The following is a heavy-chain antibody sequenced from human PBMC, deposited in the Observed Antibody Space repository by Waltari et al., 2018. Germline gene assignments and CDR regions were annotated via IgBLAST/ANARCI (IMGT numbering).Heavy chain of an antibody. CDR3: VRDQLPTDSSGYSADYFDR. D-gene: IGHD3-22*01. V-gene: IGHV4-38-2*02. CDR1: GYFISSGYH. CDR2: IHHSGST. J-gene: IGHJ4*02. Sequence: QVHLQESGPGPVNPSETLSLTCAVSGYFISSGYHWGWIRRTPGKGLEWIGSIHHSGSTYYSSSLKSRVTLSIDTSENRFSLKLSSVTAADTAIYYCVRDQLPTDSSGYSADYFDRWGQGTLVTVSS.